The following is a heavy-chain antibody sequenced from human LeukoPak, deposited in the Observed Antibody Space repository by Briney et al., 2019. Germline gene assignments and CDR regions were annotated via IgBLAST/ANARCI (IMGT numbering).Heavy chain of an antibody. D-gene: IGHD1-14*01. Sequence: GRSLRLSCAASGFTFSRNWMRWVRQAPGKGLEWVANIKQDGSDKYYVDSVKGRFTISRDNAKNSLYLQMNSLRAEDAAVYFCARKRYGPDAFHIWGQGKMVAVSS. V-gene: IGHV3-7*05. J-gene: IGHJ3*02. CDR2: IKQDGSDK. CDR3: ARKRYGPDAFHI. CDR1: GFTFSRNW.